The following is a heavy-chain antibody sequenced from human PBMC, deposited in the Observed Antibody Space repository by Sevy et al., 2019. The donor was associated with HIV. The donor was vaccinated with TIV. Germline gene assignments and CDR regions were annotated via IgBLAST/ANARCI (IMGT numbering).Heavy chain of an antibody. CDR3: AAAAGTDILGYYFDS. V-gene: IGHV4-4*02. CDR2: MYHRGTT. J-gene: IGHJ4*02. Sequence: SETLSLTCTVSGDSIISSRWWSWFRQSPGKGLEWIGDMYHRGTTNYSPSLKNRVIMSVDKSKNQFSLKLTSVTAADTAVYYCAAAAGTDILGYYFDSWGQVIPVTVSS. CDR1: GDSIISSRW. D-gene: IGHD6-25*01.